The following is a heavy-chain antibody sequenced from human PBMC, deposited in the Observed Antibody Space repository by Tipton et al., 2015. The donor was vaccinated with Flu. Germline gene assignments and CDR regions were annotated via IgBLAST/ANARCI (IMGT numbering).Heavy chain of an antibody. CDR1: GYSISSGYY. Sequence: TLSLTCAVSGYSISSGYYWGWIRQPPGKGLEWIGNIYHSGNTYYNPSLKSRVTISRDTSKNQYSLNLGSVTATDTAVYYCARDGGGYTPEGFDYWGQGTLVTVSS. J-gene: IGHJ4*02. D-gene: IGHD5-24*01. CDR2: IYHSGNT. V-gene: IGHV4-38-2*02. CDR3: ARDGGGYTPEGFDY.